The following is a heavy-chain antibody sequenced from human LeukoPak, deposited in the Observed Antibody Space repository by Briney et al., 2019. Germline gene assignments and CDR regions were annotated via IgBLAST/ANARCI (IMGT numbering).Heavy chain of an antibody. J-gene: IGHJ4*02. CDR3: ARAYYDYVWGSYRYTDYFDY. Sequence: ASVKVSCKASGYTFTGYYMHWVRQAPGQGLEWMGWINPNSGGTNYAQKFQGRVTMNRDTSISTAYMELSRLRSDDTAVYYCARAYYDYVWGSYRYTDYFDYWGQGTLVTVSS. V-gene: IGHV1-2*02. CDR2: INPNSGGT. D-gene: IGHD3-16*02. CDR1: GYTFTGYY.